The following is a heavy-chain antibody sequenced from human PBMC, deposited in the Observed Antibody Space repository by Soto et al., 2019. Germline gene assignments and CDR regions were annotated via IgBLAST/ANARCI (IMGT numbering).Heavy chain of an antibody. CDR2: INPNSGGT. D-gene: IGHD3-3*01. J-gene: IGHJ6*02. CDR3: ARGVHERVYYYGMDG. V-gene: IGHV1-2*02. Sequence: ASVKVSCKASGYTFTGYYMHWVRQAHGQGLEWMGWINPNSGGTNYAQKFQGRVTMTRDTSISTAYMELSRLRSDDTAVDYCARGVHERVYYYGMDGWGQGTTVTVSS. CDR1: GYTFTGYY.